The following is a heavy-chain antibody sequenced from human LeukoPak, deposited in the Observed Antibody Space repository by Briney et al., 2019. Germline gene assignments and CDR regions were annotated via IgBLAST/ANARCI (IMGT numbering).Heavy chain of an antibody. D-gene: IGHD1/OR15-1a*01. V-gene: IGHV1-18*04. Sequence: ASVKVSCKASGYTFTGYYIHWVRQAPGQGLEWMGRISAYNGYTNYGQKLQGRVTMTTDTSTSTAYMELRSLKSDDTAVYYCARVGTGTRSFDYWGQGTLVTVSS. CDR3: ARVGTGTRSFDY. CDR2: ISAYNGYT. J-gene: IGHJ4*02. CDR1: GYTFTGYY.